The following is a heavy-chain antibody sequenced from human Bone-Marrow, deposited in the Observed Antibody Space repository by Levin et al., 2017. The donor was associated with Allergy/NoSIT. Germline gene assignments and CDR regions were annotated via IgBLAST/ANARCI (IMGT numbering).Heavy chain of an antibody. CDR1: GGTFSSYA. J-gene: IGHJ6*03. V-gene: IGHV1-69*01. CDR3: ARVSISGDPIGYYYYYMDV. D-gene: IGHD2-21*01. Sequence: KISCKASGGTFSSYAISWVRQAPGQGLEWMGGIIPIFGTANYAQKFQGRVTITADESTSTAYMELSSLRSEDTAVYYCARVSISGDPIGYYYYYMDVWGKGTTVTVSS. CDR2: IIPIFGTA.